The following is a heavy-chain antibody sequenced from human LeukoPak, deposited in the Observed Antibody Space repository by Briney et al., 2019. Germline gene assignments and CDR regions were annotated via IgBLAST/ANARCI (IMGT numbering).Heavy chain of an antibody. D-gene: IGHD1-26*01. V-gene: IGHV3-23*01. CDR3: AKGGKWDVTPFDY. CDR2: ISGGGGST. Sequence: GGSLRLSCAASGFTFTSYSMNWVRQAPGKGLEWVSTISGGGGSTYYADSVKGRYTISRDNSKNTLYLQVNSLRAEDTAVYYCAKGGKWDVTPFDYWGQGTLVTVSS. CDR1: GFTFTSYS. J-gene: IGHJ4*02.